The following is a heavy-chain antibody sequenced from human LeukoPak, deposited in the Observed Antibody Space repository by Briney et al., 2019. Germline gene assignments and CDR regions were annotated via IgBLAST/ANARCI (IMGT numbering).Heavy chain of an antibody. D-gene: IGHD2-2*01. CDR3: ARVGGGHSGYCSSTSCLNWFDP. V-gene: IGHV4-4*07. CDR2: IYTSGYT. J-gene: IGHJ5*02. Sequence: SETLSLTCTVSGGSISSYYWSWIRQPAGKGLEWIGRIYTSGYTNYNPSLKSRVTMSVDTSKNQFSLKLSSVTAADTAVYYCARVGGGHSGYCSSTSCLNWFDPWGQGTLVTVSS. CDR1: GGSISSYY.